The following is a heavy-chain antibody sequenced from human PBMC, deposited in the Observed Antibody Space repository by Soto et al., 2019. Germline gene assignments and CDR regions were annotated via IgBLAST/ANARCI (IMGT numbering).Heavy chain of an antibody. D-gene: IGHD3-10*01. Sequence: EVHLLESGGDLVQPGGSLRLSCTASGLTFSTYAMSWVRQAPGKGLEWVSAIGGSGTGGRTYYADSVKGRFTISRDNSKNTVYLQMSSLRVEDTAVYYCARDFEARRDAYNSRGDYWGRGTLVTVSS. CDR2: IGGSGTGGRT. J-gene: IGHJ4*02. CDR1: GLTFSTYA. CDR3: ARDFEARRDAYNSRGDY. V-gene: IGHV3-23*01.